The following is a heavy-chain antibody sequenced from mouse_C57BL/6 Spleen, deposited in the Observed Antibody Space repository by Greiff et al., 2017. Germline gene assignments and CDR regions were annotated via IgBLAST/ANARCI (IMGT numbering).Heavy chain of an antibody. CDR2: ISSGGDYS. Sequence: EVQLVESGEGLVKPGGSLKLSCAASGFTFSSYAMSWVRQTPEKRLEWVAYISSGGDYSYYADTVKGRFTISRDNARNTLYLQMSSLKTEDTAMYYCTREGDYYGSSYAMDYWGQGTSVTVSS. CDR3: TREGDYYGSSYAMDY. V-gene: IGHV5-9-1*02. J-gene: IGHJ4*01. D-gene: IGHD1-1*01. CDR1: GFTFSSYA.